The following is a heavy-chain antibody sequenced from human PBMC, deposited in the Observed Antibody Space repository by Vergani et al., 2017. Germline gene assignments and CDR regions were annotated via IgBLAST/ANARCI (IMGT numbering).Heavy chain of an antibody. Sequence: QVQLVESGGGVVQPGGSLRLSCAASGFTFSSYGMHWVRQAPGKGLEWVAFIRYDGSNKYYADSVKGRVTISRDNSKNTLYLQMNSLRAEDTAVYYCAKRPTSTPDYWGQGTLVTVSS. CDR3: AKRPTSTPDY. J-gene: IGHJ4*02. CDR2: IRYDGSNK. V-gene: IGHV3-30*02. CDR1: GFTFSSYG.